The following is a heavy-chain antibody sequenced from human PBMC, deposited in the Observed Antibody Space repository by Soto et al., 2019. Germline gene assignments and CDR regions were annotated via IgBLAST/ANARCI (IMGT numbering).Heavy chain of an antibody. V-gene: IGHV3-30*03. CDR1: GFTFSSYG. D-gene: IGHD3-10*01. CDR3: APWFGAFDY. CDR2: ISYNGSNK. J-gene: IGHJ4*02. Sequence: QVQLVESGGGVVQPGRSLRLSCAASGFTFSSYGMHWVRQAPGKGLEWVAVISYNGSNKYYSESLKGRFTISRDNSKNTLYLQMNSLRAEDTAVYYCAPWFGAFDYWGQGTLVTVSS.